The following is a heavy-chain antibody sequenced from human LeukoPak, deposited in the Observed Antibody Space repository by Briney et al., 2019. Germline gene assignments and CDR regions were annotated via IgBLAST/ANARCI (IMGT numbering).Heavy chain of an antibody. CDR2: IWHDGSNK. V-gene: IGHV3-33*03. CDR3: ANNFDY. CDR1: GFTFSNYG. J-gene: IGHJ4*02. Sequence: PGGSLRLSCAASGFTFSNYGMHWVRQAPGKGLEWVAVIWHDGSNKYYADSVKGRFTVSRDNSKNTLYLQMNSLRAEGTAVYYCANNFDYWGQGTLVTVSS.